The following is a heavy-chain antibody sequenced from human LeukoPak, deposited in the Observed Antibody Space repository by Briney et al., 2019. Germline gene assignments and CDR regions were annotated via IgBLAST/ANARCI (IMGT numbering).Heavy chain of an antibody. Sequence: SVKVSCKASGGTFSSYAISWVRQAPGQGLEWMGGIIPIFGTANYAQKFQGRITITADESTSTAYMELSSLRSEDTAVYYCARELRYYDSSGPVGWYFDLWGRGTLVTVSS. J-gene: IGHJ2*01. V-gene: IGHV1-69*13. CDR2: IIPIFGTA. CDR1: GGTFSSYA. CDR3: ARELRYYDSSGPVGWYFDL. D-gene: IGHD3-22*01.